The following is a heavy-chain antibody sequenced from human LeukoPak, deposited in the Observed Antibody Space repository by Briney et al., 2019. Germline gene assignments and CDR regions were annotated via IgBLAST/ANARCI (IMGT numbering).Heavy chain of an antibody. Sequence: PGGSLRLSCAASGFTFSSYGMHWVRQAPGKGLEWVAVIWYDGSNKYYADSVKGRFTISRDNSKNTLYLQMNSLRAEDTAVYYCAREYYDYVWGSYRLYYFDYWGQGTLVTVSS. V-gene: IGHV3-33*01. CDR1: GFTFSSYG. CDR3: AREYYDYVWGSYRLYYFDY. D-gene: IGHD3-16*02. J-gene: IGHJ4*02. CDR2: IWYDGSNK.